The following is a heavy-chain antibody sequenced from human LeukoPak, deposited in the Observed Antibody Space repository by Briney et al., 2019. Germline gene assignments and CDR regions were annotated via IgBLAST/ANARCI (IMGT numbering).Heavy chain of an antibody. Sequence: GRSLRLSCAASGFTFSSYGMHWVRQAPGKGLEWVAVIWYDGSNKYYADSVKGRFTISRDNSKNTLYLQMNSLRAEDTAVYYCARGGVDGSSWYGGVYYYYGMDVWGQGTTVTVSS. CDR1: GFTFSSYG. D-gene: IGHD6-13*01. CDR2: IWYDGSNK. J-gene: IGHJ6*02. CDR3: ARGGVDGSSWYGGVYYYYGMDV. V-gene: IGHV3-33*01.